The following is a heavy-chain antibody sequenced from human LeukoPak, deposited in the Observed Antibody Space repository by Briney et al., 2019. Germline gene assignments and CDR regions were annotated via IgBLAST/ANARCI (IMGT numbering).Heavy chain of an antibody. J-gene: IGHJ4*02. Sequence: PGGSLRLSCAASGFTFSSYSMNWVRQAPGKGLEWVSSISSGSYIYYADSVKGRFTISRDNAKNSLYLQMNSLRAEDTAVYYCARDEDPYYDSSGIYYWGQGTLVTVSS. CDR1: GFTFSSYS. D-gene: IGHD3-22*01. CDR2: ISSGSYI. CDR3: ARDEDPYYDSSGIYY. V-gene: IGHV3-21*01.